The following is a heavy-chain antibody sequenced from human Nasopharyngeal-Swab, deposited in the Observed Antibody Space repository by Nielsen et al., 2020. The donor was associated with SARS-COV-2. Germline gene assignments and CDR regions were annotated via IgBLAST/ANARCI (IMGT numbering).Heavy chain of an antibody. J-gene: IGHJ4*02. D-gene: IGHD3-10*01. V-gene: IGHV3-74*01. CDR2: IDNDGTIT. CDR1: GFTFRRYW. Sequence: GESLTISCAASGFTFRRYWMHWVRQAPGKGLEWVARIDNDGTITNHADSVRGRFTISRDNAENTLFLQMNSMRVEDTAVYYCGRDLGGAGSSWGQGTLVTVSS. CDR3: GRDLGGAGSS.